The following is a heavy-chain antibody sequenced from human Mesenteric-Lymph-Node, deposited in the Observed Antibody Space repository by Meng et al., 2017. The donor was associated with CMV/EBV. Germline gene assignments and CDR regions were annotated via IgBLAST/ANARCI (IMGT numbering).Heavy chain of an antibody. J-gene: IGHJ4*02. CDR2: INHSGST. CDR1: GGFFSGYY. Sequence: GSLRLSCAVYGGFFSGYYWSWIRQPPGKGLEWIGEINHSGSTNYNPSLKSRVTISVDTSKNQFSLKLSSVTAADTAVYYCARGLGVDYSSSSGRFDYWGQGTLVTVSS. D-gene: IGHD6-6*01. V-gene: IGHV4-34*01. CDR3: ARGLGVDYSSSSGRFDY.